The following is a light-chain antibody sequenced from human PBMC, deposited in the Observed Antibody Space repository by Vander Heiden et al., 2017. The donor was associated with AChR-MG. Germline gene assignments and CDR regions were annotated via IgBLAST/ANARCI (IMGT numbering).Light chain of an antibody. V-gene: IGKV3-20*01. CDR1: HSVSSSY. J-gene: IGKJ2*01. CDR2: GAS. Sequence: EIVLTQPPGTLSLSPEERATLSCRASHSVSSSYLAWYQQKPGQAPRLLIYGASSRATGIPDRFSGSGSGTDFTLTISRLEPEDFAVYYCQQYGSSPYTFGQGTKLEIK. CDR3: QQYGSSPYT.